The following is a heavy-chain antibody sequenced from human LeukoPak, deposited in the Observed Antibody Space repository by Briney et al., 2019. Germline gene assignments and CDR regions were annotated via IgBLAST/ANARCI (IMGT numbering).Heavy chain of an antibody. CDR3: ARQVGGGRWYFDY. J-gene: IGHJ4*02. Sequence: PSETLSLTCTVSGAPISSSSYYWGWIRQPPGKGLEWLGSFFYSGSTYYNPSLRSRVIISVDTSKNQFSLNLSSVPAADTAVYYCARQVGGGRWYFDYWGQGSLITVSS. CDR1: GAPISSSSYY. V-gene: IGHV4-39*01. CDR2: FFYSGST. D-gene: IGHD6-19*01.